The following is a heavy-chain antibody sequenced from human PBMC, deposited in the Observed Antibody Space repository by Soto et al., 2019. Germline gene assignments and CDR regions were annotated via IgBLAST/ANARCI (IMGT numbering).Heavy chain of an antibody. CDR1: GGPFSSYA. J-gene: IGHJ4*02. CDR3: ARDTGVTQRKSYFDY. CDR2: IIPMFGIA. Sequence: SVKVSFKASGGPFSSYALSWVRQAPGQGLEWVGGIIPMFGIANNAQKFQGRVTITADESTSTAYMELSSLRSEDTAVYFCARDTGVTQRKSYFDYWGQGSMVTVSS. V-gene: IGHV1-69*13. D-gene: IGHD3-3*01.